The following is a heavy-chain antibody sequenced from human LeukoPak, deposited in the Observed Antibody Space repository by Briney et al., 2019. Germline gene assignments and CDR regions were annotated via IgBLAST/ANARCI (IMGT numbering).Heavy chain of an antibody. D-gene: IGHD3-22*01. CDR1: GFSFSNYA. J-gene: IGHJ4*02. CDR3: ARVSYYDSSGYYY. V-gene: IGHV3-23*01. Sequence: GGSLRLSCVPSGFSFSNYAMSWVRQAPGKGLEWVSSISGSGGSTHYADSVKGRFTISRDNAKNSLYLQMNSLRAEDTAVYYCARVSYYDSSGYYYWGQGTLVTVSS. CDR2: ISGSGGST.